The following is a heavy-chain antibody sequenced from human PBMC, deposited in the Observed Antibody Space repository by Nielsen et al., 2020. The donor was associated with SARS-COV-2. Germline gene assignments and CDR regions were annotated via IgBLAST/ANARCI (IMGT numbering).Heavy chain of an antibody. Sequence: SETLSLTCTVSGGSISSSSYYWGWIRQPPGKGLEWIGSIYYSGSTYYNPSLKSRVTISVDTSKNQFSLKLSSVTAADTAVYYCARDYEPKTATQYSYGYLDWFDPWGQGTLVTVSS. CDR2: IYYSGST. CDR3: ARDYEPKTATQYSYGYLDWFDP. D-gene: IGHD5-18*01. V-gene: IGHV4-39*07. CDR1: GGSISSSSYY. J-gene: IGHJ5*02.